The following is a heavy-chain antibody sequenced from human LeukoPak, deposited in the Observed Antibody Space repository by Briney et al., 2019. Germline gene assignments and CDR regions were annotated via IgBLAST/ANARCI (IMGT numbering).Heavy chain of an antibody. V-gene: IGHV3-23*01. D-gene: IGHD1-1*01. Sequence: RGSLRLSCAASGFTFTSYAMSWVRQAPGKGREWVSAISGSGGSTTYTASVKGRFTISRDNSKNTLYLQMNSLRAEDTAVYYCAPTLRVERPPSDYWGQGTLVTVSS. CDR1: GFTFTSYA. CDR2: ISGSGGST. J-gene: IGHJ4*02. CDR3: APTLRVERPPSDY.